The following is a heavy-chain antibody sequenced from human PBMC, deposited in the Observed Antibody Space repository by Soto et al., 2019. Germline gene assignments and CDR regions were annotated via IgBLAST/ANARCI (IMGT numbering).Heavy chain of an antibody. Sequence: TLSLTCTVSGDSVSSHYWSWIRQPAGKGLEWLGRLYNDERTNYNPSLKSRVTMSMDTSKNQFSLKLTSVTAADSAVYFCAREPLAHSYFDFWGQGILVTVSS. CDR1: GDSVSSHY. CDR2: LYNDERT. V-gene: IGHV4-4*07. J-gene: IGHJ4*02. CDR3: AREPLAHSYFDF.